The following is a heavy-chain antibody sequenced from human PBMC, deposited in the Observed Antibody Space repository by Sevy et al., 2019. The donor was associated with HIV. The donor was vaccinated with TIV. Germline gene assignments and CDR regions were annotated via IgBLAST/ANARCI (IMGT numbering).Heavy chain of an antibody. CDR3: ARGSSSGYDY. Sequence: ASVKVSCKASGYTFTTYNIVWVRQAPGQGLEWLAWMSPYNGNKNYAQRVQGRVTMNTDTFTDTAFLELRSLKFDDTAVYYCARGSSSGYDYWGQGTLVTVSS. J-gene: IGHJ4*02. CDR1: GYTFTTYN. D-gene: IGHD3-22*01. CDR2: MSPYNGNK. V-gene: IGHV1-18*01.